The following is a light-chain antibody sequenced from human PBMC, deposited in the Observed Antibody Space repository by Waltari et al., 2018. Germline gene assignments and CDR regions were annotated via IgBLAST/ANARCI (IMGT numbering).Light chain of an antibody. CDR2: AAS. Sequence: DIQMPQSPSSVSASVGDRVTITCRASQGISIWLAWYQQKPGKDPKLLIYAASRLQSGVPSRFSGSGSGTDFTLTISSLQPEDFATYYCQQANSFPPTFGQGTRLEIK. J-gene: IGKJ5*01. CDR1: QGISIW. CDR3: QQANSFPPT. V-gene: IGKV1D-12*01.